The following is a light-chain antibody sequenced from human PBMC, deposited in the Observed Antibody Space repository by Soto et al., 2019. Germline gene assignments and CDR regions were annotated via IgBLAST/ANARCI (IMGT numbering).Light chain of an antibody. J-gene: IGLJ1*01. CDR2: SNY. CDR1: SSNIGSKT. CDR3: SAWDASLNGYV. V-gene: IGLV1-44*01. Sequence: QSVLTHPPSASGTPGQRVTISCSGSSSNIGSKTVNWYQQLPGTAPKLLIYSNYQRPSAVPDRFSGSKSGTSASLAISGLQSEDEADYYCSAWDASLNGYVFGTGTKLTVL.